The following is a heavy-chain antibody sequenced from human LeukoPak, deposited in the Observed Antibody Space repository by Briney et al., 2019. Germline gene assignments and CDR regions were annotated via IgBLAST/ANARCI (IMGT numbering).Heavy chain of an antibody. Sequence: SVKVSCKASGGTFSSYAISWVRQAPGQGLEWMGGIIPIFGTANYAQKFQGRVTITADESTSAAYMELSSLRSEDTAVYYCARDPIRYCSGGSCYAGLAFDIWGQGTMVTVSS. CDR1: GGTFSSYA. D-gene: IGHD2-15*01. CDR2: IIPIFGTA. CDR3: ARDPIRYCSGGSCYAGLAFDI. V-gene: IGHV1-69*13. J-gene: IGHJ3*02.